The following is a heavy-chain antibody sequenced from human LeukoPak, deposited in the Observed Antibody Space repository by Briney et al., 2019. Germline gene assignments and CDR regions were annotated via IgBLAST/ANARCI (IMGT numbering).Heavy chain of an antibody. CDR1: GFTFSAYS. CDR3: ARDQAYSFDY. D-gene: IGHD4-11*01. J-gene: IGHJ4*02. CDR2: IGSSSSPI. Sequence: GGSPRLSCAASGFTFSAYSMNWVRQAPEKGLEWVSYIGSSSSPIYYADSVKGRFTISRDNAKNSLYLQMDSLRAEDTAVYYCARDQAYSFDYWGQGTLVTVSS. V-gene: IGHV3-48*01.